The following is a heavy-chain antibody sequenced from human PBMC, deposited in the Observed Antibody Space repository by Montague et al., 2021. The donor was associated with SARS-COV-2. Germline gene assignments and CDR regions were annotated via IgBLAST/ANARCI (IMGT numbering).Heavy chain of an antibody. J-gene: IGHJ4*02. CDR3: ARVDRTSGGYQIDY. Sequence: SLRLSCAASGFTFSSYEMNWVRQAPGKGLEWLSYISSSGSTKYYADSVKGRFTFSRDSAKNSLYLQLNSLRAEDTAVYYCARVDRTSGGYQIDYWGQGTLVTVSS. D-gene: IGHD3-10*01. V-gene: IGHV3-48*03. CDR2: ISSSGSTK. CDR1: GFTFSSYE.